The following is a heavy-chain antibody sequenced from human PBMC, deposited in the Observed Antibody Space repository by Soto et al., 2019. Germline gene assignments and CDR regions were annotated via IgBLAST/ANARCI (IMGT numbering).Heavy chain of an antibody. Sequence: EVQLLESGGGLVQPGGSLRLSCAASGFTFSSYAMSWVRQAPGKGLEWVSAISGSGGSTYYADSVKGRFTISRDNSKNTLYLQMNSLRAEDTVVYYCAKDWFCSGGSCYGLYFYYWGQGTLVTVSS. CDR1: GFTFSSYA. CDR2: ISGSGGST. CDR3: AKDWFCSGGSCYGLYFYY. J-gene: IGHJ4*02. V-gene: IGHV3-23*01. D-gene: IGHD2-15*01.